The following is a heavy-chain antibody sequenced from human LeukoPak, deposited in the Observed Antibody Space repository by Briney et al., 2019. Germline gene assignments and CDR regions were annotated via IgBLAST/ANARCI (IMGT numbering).Heavy chain of an antibody. Sequence: GGSLRLSCAASGFTFTNYWMHWVRQVPGKGLVWVAGINNDGTGTFCADSVQGRFTISRDNAKNTVYLQMNTLRPEDTALYHCATVSEFWGQGTLVTVSS. CDR2: INNDGTGT. J-gene: IGHJ4*02. CDR3: ATVSEF. CDR1: GFTFTNYW. V-gene: IGHV3-74*01.